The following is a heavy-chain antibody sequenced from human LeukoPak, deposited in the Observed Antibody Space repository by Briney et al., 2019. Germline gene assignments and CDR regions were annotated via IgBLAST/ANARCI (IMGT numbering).Heavy chain of an antibody. D-gene: IGHD6-13*01. Sequence: PSETLSLTCAVYGGSFSGYYWSWIRQPPGKGLEWIGEINHSGSTNYNPSLKSRVTISVDTSKNQFSLKLSSVTAADTAVYYCARWAAASTPGFDYWGQGTLVTVSS. J-gene: IGHJ4*02. CDR2: INHSGST. CDR3: ARWAAASTPGFDY. V-gene: IGHV4-34*01. CDR1: GGSFSGYY.